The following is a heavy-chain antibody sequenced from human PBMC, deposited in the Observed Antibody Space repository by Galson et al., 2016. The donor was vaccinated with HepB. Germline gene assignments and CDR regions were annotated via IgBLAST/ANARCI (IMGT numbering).Heavy chain of an antibody. V-gene: IGHV3-23*01. CDR3: AKRTSHDYGALLDY. Sequence: SLRLSCAASGFTFRSYAMSWVRQAPGKGLEWVSTMTDSGGSTYYADSVKGRFTISRDNSKNTLFLQMNSLRVEDTAMYYCAKRTSHDYGALLDYWGQGTLVTLSS. CDR1: GFTFRSYA. J-gene: IGHJ4*02. D-gene: IGHD4-17*01. CDR2: MTDSGGST.